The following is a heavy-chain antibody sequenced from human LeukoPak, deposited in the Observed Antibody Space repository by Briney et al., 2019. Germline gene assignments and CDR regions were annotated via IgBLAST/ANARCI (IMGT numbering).Heavy chain of an antibody. D-gene: IGHD3-9*01. J-gene: IGHJ3*02. CDR3: ARVSLGNKYDILTGYSLDAFDI. CDR1: GYTLTSYY. CDR2: INPICCIT. Sequence: ASVKCSCKASGYTLTSYYMLWVLHAPGQWLEWIGIINPICCITSYAQKFQGRVTMTRDTSTSTVYMELSSLRSEDTAVYYCARVSLGNKYDILTGYSLDAFDIWGQGTMVTVSS. V-gene: IGHV1-46*01.